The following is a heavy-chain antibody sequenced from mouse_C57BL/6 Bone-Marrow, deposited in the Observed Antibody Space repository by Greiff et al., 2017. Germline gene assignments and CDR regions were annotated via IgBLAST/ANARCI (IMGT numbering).Heavy chain of an antibody. J-gene: IGHJ4*01. Sequence: QVQLQQPGAELVRPGTSVKLSCKASGYTFTSYWMHWVKQRPGQGLEWIGVIDPSDSYTNYNQKFKGKATLTVDTSSSTAYMQLSSLTSEDSAVYYCAREYDNEPSMDYWGQGTSVTVSS. V-gene: IGHV1-59*01. CDR2: IDPSDSYT. CDR1: GYTFTSYW. D-gene: IGHD2-3*01. CDR3: AREYDNEPSMDY.